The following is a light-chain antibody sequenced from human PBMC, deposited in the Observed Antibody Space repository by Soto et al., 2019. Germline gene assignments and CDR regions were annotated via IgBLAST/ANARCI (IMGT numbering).Light chain of an antibody. CDR3: QSYDGSLDGVR. V-gene: IGLV1-40*01. Sequence: QPVLTQPPSVSGAPGQRVTISCTGSSSNIGADYAVHWYQQLPGIAPKLLIYGNSNRPSGVPDRFSGSRSGTSASLAITGLQAEDEADYYCQSYDGSLDGVRFGGGTKLTVL. CDR2: GNS. J-gene: IGLJ2*01. CDR1: SSNIGADYA.